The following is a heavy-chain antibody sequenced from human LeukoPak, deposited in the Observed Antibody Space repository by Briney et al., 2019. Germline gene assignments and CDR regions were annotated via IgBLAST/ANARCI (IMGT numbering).Heavy chain of an antibody. CDR3: ARDSRGSSWYDDAFEI. D-gene: IGHD6-13*01. CDR1: VYTFTSYG. J-gene: IGHJ3*02. CDR2: ISAYNGYT. V-gene: IGHV1-18*04. Sequence: GASVTVSFTSSVYTFTSYGISWLRRSPGHRLGGVGWISAYNGYTNYAQNLQGRVTMTTDTSTSTDYMEMRSLRSDDTAVYYCARDSRGSSWYDDAFEICGQGTMGTVSS.